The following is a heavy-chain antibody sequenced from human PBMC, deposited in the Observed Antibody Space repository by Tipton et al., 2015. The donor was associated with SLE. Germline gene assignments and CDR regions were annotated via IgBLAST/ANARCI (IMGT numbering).Heavy chain of an antibody. Sequence: SLRLSCAASGFSFDEYAMYWVRQAPGKGLEWVGRIKSKTDGGTTDYAAPVKGRFIISRDDSKNTLYLQMNSLKTEDAAVYYCTTDLRLVVAGTPYYFDYWGQGTLVTVSS. V-gene: IGHV3-15*01. CDR2: IKSKTDGGTT. CDR1: GFSFDEYA. CDR3: TTDLRLVVAGTPYYFDY. D-gene: IGHD6-19*01. J-gene: IGHJ4*02.